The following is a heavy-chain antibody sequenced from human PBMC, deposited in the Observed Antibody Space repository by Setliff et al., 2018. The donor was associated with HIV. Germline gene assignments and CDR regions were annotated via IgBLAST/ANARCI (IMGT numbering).Heavy chain of an antibody. V-gene: IGHV5-51*01. Sequence: GESLKISCKGSGYSFPTYWIAWVRQMPGKGLEWMGVIYPDESDSRYSPSFRGQVTISADKSINTAYLQWSSLKASDTAMYYCARHNCYDSWGQGTLVTVSS. CDR2: IYPDESDS. D-gene: IGHD3-9*01. CDR1: GYSFPTYW. CDR3: ARHNCYDS. J-gene: IGHJ4*02.